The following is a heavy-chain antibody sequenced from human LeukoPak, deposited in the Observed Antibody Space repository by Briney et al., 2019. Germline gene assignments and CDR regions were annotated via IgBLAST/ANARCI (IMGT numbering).Heavy chain of an antibody. CDR1: GGSISGSY. CDR2: IYYSGST. V-gene: IGHV4-59*01. J-gene: IGHJ4*02. Sequence: SETLSLTCTVSGGSISGSYWSWIRQPPGKGLEWIGYIYYSGSTNYNPSLKSRVTISVDTSKNQFSLKLNSVTAADTAVYNCARGSGAFDDWGQGTLVTVTS. CDR3: ARGSGAFDD.